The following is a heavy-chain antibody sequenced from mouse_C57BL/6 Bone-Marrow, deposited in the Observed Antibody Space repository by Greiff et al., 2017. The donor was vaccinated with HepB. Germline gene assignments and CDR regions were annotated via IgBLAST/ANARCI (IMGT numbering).Heavy chain of an antibody. J-gene: IGHJ2*01. V-gene: IGHV5-6*01. CDR2: ISSGGSYT. D-gene: IGHD2-3*01. CDR3: ARQDGYYDYFDY. CDR1: GFTFSSYG. Sequence: EVKLMESGGDLVKPGGSLKLSCAASGFTFSSYGMSWVRQTPDKRLEWVATISSGGSYTYYPDSVKGRFTISRDNAKNTLYLQMSSLKSEDTAMYYCARQDGYYDYFDYWGQGTTLTVSS.